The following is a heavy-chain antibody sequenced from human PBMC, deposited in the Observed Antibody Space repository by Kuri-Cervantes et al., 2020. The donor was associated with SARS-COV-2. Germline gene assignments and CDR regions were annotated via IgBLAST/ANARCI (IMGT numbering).Heavy chain of an antibody. J-gene: IGHJ4*02. D-gene: IGHD3-3*01. V-gene: IGHV3-48*03. Sequence: GGSLRLSCVAPGFTFSSYEMNWVRQAPGKGMEWVSYISSSGSPIYYADSVKGPFTISRDNAKNLLYLQMNSLRAEDTAVYYCARTYDFWSGYSSALIDYWGQGTLVTVSS. CDR3: ARTYDFWSGYSSALIDY. CDR2: ISSSGSPI. CDR1: GFTFSSYE.